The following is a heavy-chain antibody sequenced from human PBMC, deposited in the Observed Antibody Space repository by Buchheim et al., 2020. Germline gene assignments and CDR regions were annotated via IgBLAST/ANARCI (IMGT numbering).Heavy chain of an antibody. J-gene: IGHJ6*02. CDR2: INHSGST. D-gene: IGHD2-15*01. CDR1: GGSFSGYY. V-gene: IGHV4-34*09. CDR3: ARFLGYCSGGSCYYYYYGMDV. Sequence: QVQLQESGPGLVKSSQTLSLTCAVYGGSFSGYYWSWIRQPPGKGLEWIGEINHSGSTNYNPSLKSRVTISVDTSKNQFSLKLSSVTAADTAVYYCARFLGYCSGGSCYYYYYGMDVWGQGTT.